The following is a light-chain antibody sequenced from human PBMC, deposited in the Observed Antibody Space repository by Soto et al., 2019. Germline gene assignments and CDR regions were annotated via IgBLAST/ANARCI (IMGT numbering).Light chain of an antibody. CDR1: SSDVGGYNY. J-gene: IGLJ1*01. CDR3: SSYTSSSTLYV. CDR2: EVS. V-gene: IGLV2-14*01. Sequence: QSVLTQPPSASGSPGQSITISCTGTSSDVGGYNYVSWYQQHPGKAPKLMIYEVSNRPSGVSNRFSGSKSGNTASLTISGLQAEDEADYYCSSYTSSSTLYVFGTGTKGTVL.